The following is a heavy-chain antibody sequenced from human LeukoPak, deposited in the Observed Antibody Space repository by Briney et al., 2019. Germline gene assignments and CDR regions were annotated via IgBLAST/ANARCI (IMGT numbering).Heavy chain of an antibody. CDR2: IKQDGTET. J-gene: IGHJ5*02. CDR1: GFSLSSYW. V-gene: IGHV3-7*01. CDR3: ARNTDRDAYMAS. D-gene: IGHD5-24*01. Sequence: LPGGSLRLSCEVTGFSLSSYWMSWVRQAPGKGLEWVANIKQDGTETHYGDSVKGRFTISRDNAKNSLYLQLNSLRGEDTAVYYCARNTDRDAYMASWGQGTLDTVSS.